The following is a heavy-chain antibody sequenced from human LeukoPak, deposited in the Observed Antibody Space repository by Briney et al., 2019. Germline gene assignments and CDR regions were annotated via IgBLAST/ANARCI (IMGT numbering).Heavy chain of an antibody. J-gene: IGHJ4*02. V-gene: IGHV4-34*01. D-gene: IGHD6-13*01. CDR3: ARVDSSSWSTGYYFDY. CDR2: INHSGST. CDR1: GGSFSGYY. Sequence: SETLSLTCAVYGGSFSGYYWSWIRQPPGKGLEWIGEINHSGSTNYNPSLKSRVTISVDTSKNQFSLKLSSVTAADTAVYYCARVDSSSWSTGYYFDYWGQGTLVTVSS.